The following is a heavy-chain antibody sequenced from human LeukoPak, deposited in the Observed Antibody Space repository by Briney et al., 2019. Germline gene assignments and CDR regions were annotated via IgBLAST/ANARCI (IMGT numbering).Heavy chain of an antibody. D-gene: IGHD3-22*01. CDR3: ARWDDSSRSFEK. V-gene: IGHV4-59*08. CDR1: AVSIRSYH. CDR2: IYYAGSS. J-gene: IGHJ4*02. Sequence: SETLSLTCTVSAVSIRSYHWNWIRQATGKGLEWMGYIYYAGSSNYNPSLKSRVTMSIHTSKRQFSLKLSSVTAAHTAVYYCARWDDSSRSFEKWGQGTLVTVHS.